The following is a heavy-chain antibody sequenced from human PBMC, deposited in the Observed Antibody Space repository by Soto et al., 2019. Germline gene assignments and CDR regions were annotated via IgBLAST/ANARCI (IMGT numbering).Heavy chain of an antibody. CDR1: AFSLSTGGVG. D-gene: IGHD2-21*02. J-gene: IGHJ6*02. CDR3: IQSRCGGDCLQSYASYYYYGMDV. CDR2: IYWDDDK. Sequence: ITLKESGPTLVKPTQTLTLTCTFSAFSLSTGGVGVGWIRQPPGKALEWLALIYWDDDKRYSPSLRSRLTITKDTSKNQVVLTMTNMDPVDTATYYCIQSRCGGDCLQSYASYYYYGMDVWGQGTTVTVSS. V-gene: IGHV2-5*02.